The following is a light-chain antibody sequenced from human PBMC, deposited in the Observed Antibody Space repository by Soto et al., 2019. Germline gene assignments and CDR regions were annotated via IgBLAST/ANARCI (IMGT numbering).Light chain of an antibody. V-gene: IGKV1-5*03. CDR1: QTISSW. J-gene: IGKJ1*01. CDR2: KAS. CDR3: QHYNSYSEA. Sequence: DIRMTQSPSSLSASVGDRVTITCRASQTISSWLAWYQQKPGKAPKLLIYKASTLKSGVPSRVSGSGSGTEFTLTISSLQTDDFATYYCQHYNSYSEAFGQGTKVDI.